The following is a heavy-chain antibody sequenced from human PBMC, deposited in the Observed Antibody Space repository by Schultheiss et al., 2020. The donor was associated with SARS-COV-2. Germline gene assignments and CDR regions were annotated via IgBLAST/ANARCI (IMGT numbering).Heavy chain of an antibody. CDR2: IYYSGST. CDR1: GGSISSYY. Sequence: SETLSLTCTVSGGSISSYYWSWIRQPPGKGLEWIGYIYYSGSTNYNPSLKSRVTISVDTSKNQFSLRLSSVTAADTAVYYCARVLDTVVRGVSWFDPWSQGTLVTVSS. CDR3: ARVLDTVVRGVSWFDP. D-gene: IGHD3-10*01. V-gene: IGHV4-59*01. J-gene: IGHJ5*02.